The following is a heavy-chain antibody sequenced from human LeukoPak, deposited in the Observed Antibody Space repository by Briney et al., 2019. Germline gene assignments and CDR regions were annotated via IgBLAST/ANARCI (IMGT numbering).Heavy chain of an antibody. V-gene: IGHV5-51*01. CDR2: IYPGDSDT. J-gene: IGHJ3*02. Sequence: GESLKISFKGSGYRFTSYWIGWVRPMPGKGLEWMGIIYPGDSDTRYSPSFQGQVTISADKSISTAYLQWSSLKASDTAMYYCARQRDFWSGYYRRDPSAFDIWGQGTMVTVSS. CDR3: ARQRDFWSGYYRRDPSAFDI. CDR1: GYRFTSYW. D-gene: IGHD3-3*01.